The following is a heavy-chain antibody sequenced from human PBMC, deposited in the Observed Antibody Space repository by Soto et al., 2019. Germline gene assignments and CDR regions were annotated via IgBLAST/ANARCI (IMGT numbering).Heavy chain of an antibody. CDR1: GFTFSSYV. J-gene: IGHJ4*02. Sequence: EVQLVESGGGLVQPGGSLRLSCAASGFTFSSYVMHWVRQATGKGLEWVSAIGTAGDTYYPGSVKGRFTISRENAMSSLYLQMSSLRAVDRAVYCCAILWSGSYDYWGQGTLVTVSS. CDR2: IGTAGDT. V-gene: IGHV3-13*01. D-gene: IGHD3-3*01. CDR3: AILWSGSYDY.